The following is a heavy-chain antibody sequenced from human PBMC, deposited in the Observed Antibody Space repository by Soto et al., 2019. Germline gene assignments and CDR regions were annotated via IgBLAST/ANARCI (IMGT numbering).Heavy chain of an antibody. CDR1: GGSISSGGCC. CDR3: ARDQPRSSSLRRWDY. CDR2: INHSGST. V-gene: IGHV4-31*03. Sequence: PSETLSLTCTVSGGSISSGGCCWSWLRPHPGEGLEWIGYINHSGSTNYNPSLKSRVTISVDTSKNQFSLKLSSVTAADTAVYYCARDQPRSSSLRRWDYWGQGTLVTVSS. J-gene: IGHJ4*02. D-gene: IGHD6-13*01.